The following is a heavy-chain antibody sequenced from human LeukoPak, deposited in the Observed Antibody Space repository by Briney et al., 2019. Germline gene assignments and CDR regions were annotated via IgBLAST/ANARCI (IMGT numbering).Heavy chain of an antibody. CDR2: ISSSSSYI. Sequence: GGSLRLSCAASGFTFSSYAMSWVRQAPGKGLEWVSSISSSSSYIYYADSVKGRFTISRDNAKNSLYLQMNSLRAEDTAVYYCARDREWELRPHAFDIWGQGTMVTVSS. CDR3: ARDREWELRPHAFDI. J-gene: IGHJ3*02. V-gene: IGHV3-21*01. D-gene: IGHD1-26*01. CDR1: GFTFSSYA.